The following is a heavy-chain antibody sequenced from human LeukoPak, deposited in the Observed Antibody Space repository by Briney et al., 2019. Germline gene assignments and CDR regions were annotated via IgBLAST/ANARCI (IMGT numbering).Heavy chain of an antibody. D-gene: IGHD6-6*01. V-gene: IGHV4-59*01. CDR2: IYYSGST. J-gene: IGHJ3*02. CDR3: ARWYSSSSRAFDI. Sequence: SETLSLTCTVSGGSISSYYWSWIRQPPGKGLEWIGYIYYSGSTNYNPSLESRVTISVDTSKNQFSLKLNSVTAADTAMYYCARWYSSSSRAFDIWGQGTDVIVSS. CDR1: GGSISSYY.